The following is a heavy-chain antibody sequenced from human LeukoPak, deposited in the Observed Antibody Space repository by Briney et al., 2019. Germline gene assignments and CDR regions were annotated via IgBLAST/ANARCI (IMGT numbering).Heavy chain of an antibody. V-gene: IGHV4-61*02. Sequence: PSQTLSLTCAVSGGSISSGGYSWSWIRQPAGKGLEWIGRIYTSGSTNYNPSLKSRVTISVDTSKNQFSLKLSSVTAADTAVYYCARGQYNFWSGYLDYWGQGTLVTVSS. J-gene: IGHJ4*02. CDR3: ARGQYNFWSGYLDY. CDR2: IYTSGST. D-gene: IGHD3-3*01. CDR1: GGSISSGGYS.